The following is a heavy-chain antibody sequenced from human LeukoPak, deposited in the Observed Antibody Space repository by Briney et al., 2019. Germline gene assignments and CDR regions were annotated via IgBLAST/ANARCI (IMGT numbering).Heavy chain of an antibody. CDR3: ARDLDPHSGSSPGDY. CDR1: GYTFTSYG. J-gene: IGHJ4*02. Sequence: ASVKVSCKASGYTFTSYGISWARQAPGQGLEWMGWISAYNGNANYAQKLQGRVTMTTDTSTSTAYMELRSLRSDDTAVYYCARDLDPHSGSSPGDYWGQGTLVTVSS. V-gene: IGHV1-18*01. CDR2: ISAYNGNA. D-gene: IGHD1-26*01.